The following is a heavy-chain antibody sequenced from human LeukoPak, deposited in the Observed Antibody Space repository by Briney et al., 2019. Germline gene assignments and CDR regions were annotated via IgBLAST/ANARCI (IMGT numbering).Heavy chain of an antibody. CDR1: GFTFSSYA. CDR3: AKMTIHGDSVL. Sequence: GGSLRLSCAASGFTFSSYAMHWVRQAPGKGLEWVAVTSYEGRNKYHADSVKGRFSISRDNSKNTLSLQMNSLRAEDTAVYYCAKMTIHGDSVLWGQGSLVTVSS. V-gene: IGHV3-30*04. D-gene: IGHD2-21*02. CDR2: TSYEGRNK. J-gene: IGHJ4*02.